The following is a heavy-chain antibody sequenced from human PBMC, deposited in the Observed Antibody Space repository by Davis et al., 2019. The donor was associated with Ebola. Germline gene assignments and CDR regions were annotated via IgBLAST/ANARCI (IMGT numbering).Heavy chain of an antibody. CDR2: ISGSGGTT. Sequence: GESLKISCAASGFTFSSYAMTWVRQAPGKGLEWVSCISGSGGTTEYADSAKGRFTISRDNAKNTVYLQMNSLRVEDTAVYYCAKDQCSSTSCRNIYYYYYMDVWGKGTTVTVSS. V-gene: IGHV3-23*01. CDR3: AKDQCSSTSCRNIYYYYYMDV. CDR1: GFTFSSYA. J-gene: IGHJ6*03. D-gene: IGHD2-2*01.